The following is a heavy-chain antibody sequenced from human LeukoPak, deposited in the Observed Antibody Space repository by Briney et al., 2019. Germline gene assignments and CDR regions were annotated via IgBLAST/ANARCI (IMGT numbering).Heavy chain of an antibody. J-gene: IGHJ3*02. Sequence: SVKVSCKASGGTFSSYAISWVRQAPGQGLEWMGGIIPIFGTANYAQKFQGRVTITADESTSTAYMELSSLRSEDTAVYYCARDIVSPSTYCSSTSCATTGMNAFDIWGQGTMVTVSS. CDR2: IIPIFGTA. V-gene: IGHV1-69*13. CDR1: GGTFSSYA. CDR3: ARDIVSPSTYCSSTSCATTGMNAFDI. D-gene: IGHD2-2*01.